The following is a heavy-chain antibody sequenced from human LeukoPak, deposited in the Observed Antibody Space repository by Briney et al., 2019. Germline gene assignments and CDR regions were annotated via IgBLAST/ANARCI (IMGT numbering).Heavy chain of an antibody. CDR3: ARANWGEYFDH. V-gene: IGHV6-1*01. Sequence: PSQTLSLTCAISGDSFSTKSAAWNWIWQSPSRGLEWLGRTYYRSKWFNDYAVSVKSRITINPDTSKNQFSLQLNSVTPDGTAVYYCARANWGEYFDHWGQGTLVTVSS. J-gene: IGHJ4*02. CDR2: TYYRSKWFN. CDR1: GDSFSTKSAA. D-gene: IGHD7-27*01.